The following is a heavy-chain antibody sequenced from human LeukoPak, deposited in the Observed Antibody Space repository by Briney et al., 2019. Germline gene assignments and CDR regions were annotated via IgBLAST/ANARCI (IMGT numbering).Heavy chain of an antibody. D-gene: IGHD3-10*01. CDR2: IYYSGST. CDR1: GGSISSSSYY. Sequence: PSETLSLTCTVSGGSISSSSYYWGWIRQPPGKGLEWIGSIYYSGSTYYNPSLKSRVTISVGTSKNQFSLKLSSVTAADTAVYYCARVRYYYGSGSVPNWFDPWGQGTLVTVSS. J-gene: IGHJ5*02. CDR3: ARVRYYYGSGSVPNWFDP. V-gene: IGHV4-39*01.